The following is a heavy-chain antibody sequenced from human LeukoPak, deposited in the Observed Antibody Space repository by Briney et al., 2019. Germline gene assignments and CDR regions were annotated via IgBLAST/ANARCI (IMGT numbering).Heavy chain of an antibody. Sequence: ASVKVSCKASGYTFTSYDINWVRQATGQGLEWMGWMNPNSGNTGYAQKFQGRVTMTRNTSISTAYMELSSLRSEDTAVYYCARQRSPMRDAFDIWGQGTMVTVSS. CDR3: ARQRSPMRDAFDI. CDR2: MNPNSGNT. CDR1: GYTFTSYD. V-gene: IGHV1-8*01. D-gene: IGHD2-2*01. J-gene: IGHJ3*02.